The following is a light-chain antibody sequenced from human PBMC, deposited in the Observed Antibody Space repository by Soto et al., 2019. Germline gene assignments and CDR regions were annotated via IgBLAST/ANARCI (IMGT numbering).Light chain of an antibody. V-gene: IGKV1-39*01. Sequence: DLQMTQSPSSLSASVGDRVTITCRARQTIIFYLNWYQQKPGQAPKLLIYAASNLQSGVPSRFSGSGSGTEFTLTISSLQPEDFATYFCQQSYTTPVYTFGQGTKLEIK. CDR2: AAS. CDR1: QTIIFY. CDR3: QQSYTTPVYT. J-gene: IGKJ2*01.